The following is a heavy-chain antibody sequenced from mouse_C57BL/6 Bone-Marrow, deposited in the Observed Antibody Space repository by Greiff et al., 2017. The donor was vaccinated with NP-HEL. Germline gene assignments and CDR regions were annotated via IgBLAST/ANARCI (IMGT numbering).Heavy chain of an antibody. CDR3: TTGPMDY. CDR2: LDPENGDT. J-gene: IGHJ4*01. Sequence: EVQLQESGAELVRPGASVKLSCTASGFNINDDYMHWVKQRPEQGLEWIGWLDPENGDTEYASKFQGKATITADTSSNTAYLQLSSLTSEDTAVYYCTTGPMDYWGQGTSVTVSS. CDR1: GFNINDDY. V-gene: IGHV14-4*01.